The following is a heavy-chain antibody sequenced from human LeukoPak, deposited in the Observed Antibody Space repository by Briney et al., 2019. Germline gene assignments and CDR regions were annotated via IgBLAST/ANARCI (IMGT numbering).Heavy chain of an antibody. CDR2: IYNSGST. V-gene: IGHV4-59*01. J-gene: IGHJ4*02. CDR3: ARGRELGH. CDR1: GDSISIYY. Sequence: PSETLSLTCSVSGDSISIYYWSWIRQPPGKGLEWIGYIYNSGSTNYNPSLKSRVTISVDTSKNQFSLKLTSVTAADTAVYYCARGRELGHWGQGTLVTVSS. D-gene: IGHD3-10*01.